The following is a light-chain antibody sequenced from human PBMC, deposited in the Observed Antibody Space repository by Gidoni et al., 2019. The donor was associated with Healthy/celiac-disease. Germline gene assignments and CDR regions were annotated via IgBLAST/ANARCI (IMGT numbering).Light chain of an antibody. V-gene: IGKV3-20*01. CDR2: DAS. CDR1: PSFGSNY. Sequence: EIVLAQSPCTLSLSPGVRATLSCRASPSFGSNYLAWYQHKPGPTPSLLIYDASSRAAGIPDRFSGSGSGTDFTLTISRLEPEDFAVYYCQQYGSPPRTFGQGTRVEI. CDR3: QQYGSPPRT. J-gene: IGKJ1*01.